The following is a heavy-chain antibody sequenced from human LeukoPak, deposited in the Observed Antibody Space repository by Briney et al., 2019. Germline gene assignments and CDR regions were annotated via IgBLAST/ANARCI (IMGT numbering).Heavy chain of an antibody. CDR2: ISAYNGNT. J-gene: IGHJ4*02. D-gene: IGHD2-2*01. Sequence: ASVKVSCKASGYTFTSYGISWVRQAPGQGLEWMGWISAYNGNTNYARELQGRVTMTTDTSTSTAYMELRSLRSDDTAVYYCALVPAAHDFDYWGQGTLVTVSS. V-gene: IGHV1-18*01. CDR3: ALVPAAHDFDY. CDR1: GYTFTSYG.